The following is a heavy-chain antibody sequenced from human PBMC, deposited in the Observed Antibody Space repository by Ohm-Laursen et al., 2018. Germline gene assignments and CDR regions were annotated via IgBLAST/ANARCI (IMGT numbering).Heavy chain of an antibody. D-gene: IGHD4-17*01. J-gene: IGHJ3*01. CDR1: GDTVSRNGAS. Sequence: SETLSLTCAISGDTVSRNGASWNWIRQSPSRGLEWLGRTYFKSRWHNDYATSVKSRIAVNPDTSKNHFSLHLSSVTPDDSAVYFCARDEDYGDYPGAFDFWGQGTMVSVSS. CDR3: ARDEDYGDYPGAFDF. CDR2: TYFKSRWHN. V-gene: IGHV6-1*01.